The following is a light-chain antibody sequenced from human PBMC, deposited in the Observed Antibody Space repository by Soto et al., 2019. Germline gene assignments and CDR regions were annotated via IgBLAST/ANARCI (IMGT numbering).Light chain of an antibody. V-gene: IGKV1-39*01. CDR2: AAS. Sequence: IHMTQNPSSLSASVGDRVTITCRASQSISSYLNWYQQKPGKAPKYLIQAASSLQGWVPSTFSGSGSRTDVTLTINTLHREDFATYYCLHSYSRPRPFG. J-gene: IGKJ1*01. CDR3: LHSYSRPRP. CDR1: QSISSY.